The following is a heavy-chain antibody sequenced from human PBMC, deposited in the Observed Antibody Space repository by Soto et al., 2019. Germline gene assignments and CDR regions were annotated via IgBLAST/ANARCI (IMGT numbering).Heavy chain of an antibody. CDR3: AKDKGSGWYGYYGMDV. V-gene: IGHV3-23*01. CDR2: ISGSGGST. D-gene: IGHD6-19*01. CDR1: GFTFSSYG. Sequence: EVQLLESGGGLVQPGGSLRLSCAVSGFTFSSYGMSWVRQAPGKGLEWVSTISGSGGSTYYADSVKGRFTISRDNSKNTLYLQMYSLRAEDTAIYYCAKDKGSGWYGYYGMDVYGQGTTVTV. J-gene: IGHJ6*02.